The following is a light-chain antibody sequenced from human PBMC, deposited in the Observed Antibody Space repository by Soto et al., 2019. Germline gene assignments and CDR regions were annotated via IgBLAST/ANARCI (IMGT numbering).Light chain of an antibody. V-gene: IGKV1-39*01. CDR1: QTVSTN. CDR2: ASS. CDR3: QQSYTFPLT. J-gene: IGKJ4*01. Sequence: DIQMTQSPSSLSASVGDRVTITCRASQTVSTNLNWYQRKPGKAPSLLIYASSTLQSGVPSRFSGSGSGTDFTLTISSLQPEDFASYYCQQSYTFPLTFGGGTKVDIK.